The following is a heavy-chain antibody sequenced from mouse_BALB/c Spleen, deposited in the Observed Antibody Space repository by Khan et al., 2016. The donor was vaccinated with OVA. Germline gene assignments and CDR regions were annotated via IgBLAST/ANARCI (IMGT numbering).Heavy chain of an antibody. CDR2: IKTNTGET. J-gene: IGHJ2*01. V-gene: IGHV9-3*02. CDR1: GYTFTNYG. D-gene: IGHD2-12*01. Sequence: QIQLVQSGPELKKPGETVKISCKTSGYTFTNYGMNWVKQTPGKDLKWMGWIKTNTGETTYAEEFKGRFAFSLETSASTAYLQISNLKNDDTATYFCARESLLLDFDHWGQGTTLTVSS. CDR3: ARESLLLDFDH.